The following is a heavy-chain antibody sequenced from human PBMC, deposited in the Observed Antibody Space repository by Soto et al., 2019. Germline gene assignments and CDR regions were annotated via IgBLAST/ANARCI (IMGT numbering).Heavy chain of an antibody. CDR2: IGISGST. D-gene: IGHD4-17*01. CDR3: ARLNDYGDYYNWFDP. CDR1: GFTFSKFD. V-gene: IGHV3-13*04. Sequence: GGALRLSCEASGFTFSKFDMHWVRQPTGKGLEWVSTIGISGSTYYADSVKGRFTVSRDNSKNTLYLQMNSLRAEDTAVYYCARLNDYGDYYNWFDPWGQGTLVTVSS. J-gene: IGHJ5*02.